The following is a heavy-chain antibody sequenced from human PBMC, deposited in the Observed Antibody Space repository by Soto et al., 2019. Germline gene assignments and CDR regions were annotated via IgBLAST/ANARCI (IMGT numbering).Heavy chain of an antibody. CDR1: GFTFSNYG. CDR2: IWYDGSNK. CDR3: ARNTSGYFDY. V-gene: IGHV3-33*01. D-gene: IGHD3-3*01. Sequence: QVQLVESGGGVVQPGKCLRLSCAASGFTFSNYGMPWVRQAPGKGLEWVAFIWYDGSNKYYADSVKGRFTISRDNSKNTLYLQMNSLRAEDTAVYYCARNTSGYFDYWGQRTLVTVSS. J-gene: IGHJ4*02.